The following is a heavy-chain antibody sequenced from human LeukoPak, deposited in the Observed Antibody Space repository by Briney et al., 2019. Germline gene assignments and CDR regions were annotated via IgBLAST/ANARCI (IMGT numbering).Heavy chain of an antibody. J-gene: IGHJ4*02. V-gene: IGHV3-21*01. D-gene: IGHD1-14*01. CDR2: ISSSSSYV. Sequence: GGSLRLSCAASGFTFRSYNMNWVRQAPGKRPEWVSSISSSSSYVYYADSVKGRFNISRDNAENSLYLQMNSLRAEDTALYYCARGAPRADYWGQGTLVTVSS. CDR1: GFTFRSYN. CDR3: ARGAPRADY.